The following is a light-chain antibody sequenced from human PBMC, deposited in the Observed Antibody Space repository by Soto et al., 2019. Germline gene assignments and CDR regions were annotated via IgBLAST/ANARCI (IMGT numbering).Light chain of an antibody. CDR3: SSYTSSSTQV. Sequence: QSVLTQPASVSGSPGQSITISCTGTSSDVGAYNYVSWYQQHPGKAPKLMIYEVSNRPSGVSNRFSGSKSGNTAFLTISGLQAEDEADYYCSSYTSSSTQVFGTGTKVTVL. CDR1: SSDVGAYNY. CDR2: EVS. V-gene: IGLV2-14*01. J-gene: IGLJ1*01.